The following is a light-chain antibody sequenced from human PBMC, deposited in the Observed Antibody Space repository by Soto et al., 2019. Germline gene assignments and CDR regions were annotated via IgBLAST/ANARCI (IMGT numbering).Light chain of an antibody. CDR2: EVN. CDR3: SSYAGSNILV. V-gene: IGLV2-8*01. CDR1: SSDVGGYNY. J-gene: IGLJ2*01. Sequence: QSALTQPPSASGSPGQSVTISCTGTSSDVGGYNYVSWYQQHPGKAPKLMIYEVNTRPSGVPDRLSGSKSGNTASLTVSGLQDDDEADYYCSSYAGSNILVFGGGTKLTVL.